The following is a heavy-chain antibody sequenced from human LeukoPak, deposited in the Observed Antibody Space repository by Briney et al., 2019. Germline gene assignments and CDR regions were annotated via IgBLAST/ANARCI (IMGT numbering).Heavy chain of an antibody. D-gene: IGHD2-15*01. CDR1: VYTFTGYY. Sequence: AAVKVSCKASVYTFTGYYMHWVRQAPGQGLEWMGWINPNSGGTNYAQKFQGRVTMTRDTSISTAYMELSRLRSDDTAVYYCARQSCSGGRCYSGWFDPWGQGTLVTVSS. V-gene: IGHV1-2*02. CDR3: ARQSCSGGRCYSGWFDP. J-gene: IGHJ5*02. CDR2: INPNSGGT.